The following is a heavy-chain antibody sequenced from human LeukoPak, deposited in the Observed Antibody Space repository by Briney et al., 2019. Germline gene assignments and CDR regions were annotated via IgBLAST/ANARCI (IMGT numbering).Heavy chain of an antibody. CDR3: ARIVGAGPAPFDY. D-gene: IGHD1-26*01. Sequence: SETLSLTCTVSGGSISSYYWSWIRQPPGKGLEWIGYIYYSGSTNYNPSLKSRVTISVDTSKNQFSLKLSSVTAADTAVYYCARIVGAGPAPFDYWGQGTLVTVSS. CDR2: IYYSGST. J-gene: IGHJ4*02. CDR1: GGSISSYY. V-gene: IGHV4-59*08.